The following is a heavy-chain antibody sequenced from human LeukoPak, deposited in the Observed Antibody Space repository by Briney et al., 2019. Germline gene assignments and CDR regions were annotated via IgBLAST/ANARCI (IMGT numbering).Heavy chain of an antibody. D-gene: IGHD3-10*01. CDR2: LNYSGTT. J-gene: IGHJ5*02. Sequence: SETLSLTCTVSGGSISGGTSYWGWIRQSPGKGLEWIGLLNYSGTTYYNPSFKSRVSISIDRSRTQFSLKLSSVTAADTAFYYCSRYDSDTGDFDPWGQGTLVTISS. V-gene: IGHV4-39*07. CDR1: GGSISGGTSY. CDR3: SRYDSDTGDFDP.